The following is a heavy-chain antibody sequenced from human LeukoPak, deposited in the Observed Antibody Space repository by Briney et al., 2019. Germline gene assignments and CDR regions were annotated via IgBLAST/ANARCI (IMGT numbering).Heavy chain of an antibody. V-gene: IGHV7-4-1*02. CDR2: INTNTGNP. J-gene: IGHJ5*02. CDR3: ARGPNAASWFGEYGFGP. Sequence: ASVKVSCKASGYTFTSYAMNWVRQAPGQGLEWMGWINTNTGNPTYAQGFTGRFVFSLDTSVSTAYLQISSLKAEDTAVYYCARGPNAASWFGEYGFGPWGQGTLVTVSS. D-gene: IGHD3-10*01. CDR1: GYTFTSYA.